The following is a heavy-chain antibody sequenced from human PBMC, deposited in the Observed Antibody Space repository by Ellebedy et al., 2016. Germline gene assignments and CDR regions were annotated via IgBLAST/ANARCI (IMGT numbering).Heavy chain of an antibody. D-gene: IGHD1-7*01. CDR1: GDSMSSYY. V-gene: IGHV4-59*01. CDR2: IYYSGSI. Sequence: SETLSLXXTVSGDSMSSYYWSWIRQPPGRGLEWIGYIYYSGSIKYNPSLKSRVTISLDTSNSLFSLRLSSVTAADTAVYYCARGFGTAYFYYGMDVWGQGTTVTVSS. J-gene: IGHJ6*02. CDR3: ARGFGTAYFYYGMDV.